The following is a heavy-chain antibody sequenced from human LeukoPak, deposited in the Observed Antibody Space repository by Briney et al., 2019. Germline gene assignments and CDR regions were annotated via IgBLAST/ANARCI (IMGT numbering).Heavy chain of an antibody. D-gene: IGHD3-9*01. Sequence: PLSLTCAVSGYSINSGYYWGWIRQPPGKAVEWLAMFYYNDDRRYSPSLRSRLTITRDTYKNQVVFAMTNMDPVDTATYYCAHLVVTIDWRSYFDYWGQGALVTVSS. J-gene: IGHJ4*02. CDR2: FYYNDDR. CDR3: AHLVVTIDWRSYFDY. V-gene: IGHV2-5*01. CDR1: GYSINSGYYW.